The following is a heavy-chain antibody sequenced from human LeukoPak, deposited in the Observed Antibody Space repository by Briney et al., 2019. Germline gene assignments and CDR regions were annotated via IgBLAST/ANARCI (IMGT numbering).Heavy chain of an antibody. CDR1: GGSISRSGYS. CDR2: IYYTGST. J-gene: IGHJ4*02. Sequence: SETLSLTCAVSGGSISRSGYSWSWIRQPPGKGLDWIAYIYYTGSTYYNPSLKSRVTISLDTSKNQFSLKLTSVTAADTAVYYCARDVVAAAGSFDYWGQGTQFTVSS. V-gene: IGHV4-30-4*07. CDR3: ARDVVAAAGSFDY. D-gene: IGHD6-13*01.